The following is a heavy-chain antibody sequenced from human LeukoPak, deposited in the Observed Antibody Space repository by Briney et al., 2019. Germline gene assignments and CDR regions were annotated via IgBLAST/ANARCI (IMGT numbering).Heavy chain of an antibody. CDR2: IYYSGST. CDR3: ARVLGSSWSAVDY. D-gene: IGHD6-13*01. Sequence: PSETLSLTCTVSGGSISSYYWSWIRQPPGKGPEWIGYIYYSGSTNYNPSLKSRVTISVDTSKNQFSLKLSSVTAADTAVYYCARVLGSSWSAVDYWGQGTLVTVSS. V-gene: IGHV4-59*01. CDR1: GGSISSYY. J-gene: IGHJ4*02.